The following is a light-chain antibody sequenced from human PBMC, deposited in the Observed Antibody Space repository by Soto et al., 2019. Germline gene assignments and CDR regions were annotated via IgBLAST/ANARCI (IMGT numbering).Light chain of an antibody. CDR1: QSVSSSY. Sequence: EIVLTQSPGTLSLSPGERATLSCRASQSVSSSYLAWYQQKPGQAPRLLIYGASSRATGIPDRFSGSGSGTYFTLTISRLETEDFAVYYCQQYGSSPPWTFGQGTKVEIK. V-gene: IGKV3-20*01. CDR3: QQYGSSPPWT. CDR2: GAS. J-gene: IGKJ1*01.